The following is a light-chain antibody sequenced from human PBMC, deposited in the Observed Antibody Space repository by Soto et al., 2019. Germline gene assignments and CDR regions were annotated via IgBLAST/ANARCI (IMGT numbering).Light chain of an antibody. J-gene: IGLJ1*01. CDR3: CSYTGTYNLGHYV. Sequence: QSALTQPRSVSGSPGQSVTISCTGTSSDVGGYNYVSWYQQHPGKAPKLMIYDVSKRPSGVPDRFSGSKSGNTASLTISGLQAEDEADYYCCSYTGTYNLGHYVFGTGTKLTVL. CDR2: DVS. CDR1: SSDVGGYNY. V-gene: IGLV2-11*01.